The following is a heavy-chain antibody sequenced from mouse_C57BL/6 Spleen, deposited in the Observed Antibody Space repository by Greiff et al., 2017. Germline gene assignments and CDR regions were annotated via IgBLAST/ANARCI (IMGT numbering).Heavy chain of an antibody. CDR3: ARYYYGSYAMVY. CDR2: IYPGDGDT. CDR1: GYAFSSSW. D-gene: IGHD1-1*01. J-gene: IGHJ4*01. V-gene: IGHV1-82*01. Sequence: QVQLKESGPELVKPGASVKISCKASGYAFSSSWMNWVKQRPGKGLEWIGRIYPGDGDTNYNGKFKGKATLTADKSSSTAYMQLSSLTSEDSAVYFCARYYYGSYAMVYWGQGTSVTVSS.